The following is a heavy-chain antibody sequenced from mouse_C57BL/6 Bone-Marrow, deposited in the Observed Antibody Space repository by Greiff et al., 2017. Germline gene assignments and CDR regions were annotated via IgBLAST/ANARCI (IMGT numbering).Heavy chain of an antibody. D-gene: IGHD1-1*01. CDR1: GYSFTGYY. V-gene: IGHV1-43*01. J-gene: IGHJ2*01. CDR3: ARNYGHYFDY. Sequence: EVQLQQSGPELVKPGASVKISCKASGYSFTGYYMHWVKQSSEKSLEWIGEINPSTGGTSYNQKFKGKATLTVDTSSSTAYMQLKSLTSEDSAVYYCARNYGHYFDYWGQGTTLTVSS. CDR2: INPSTGGT.